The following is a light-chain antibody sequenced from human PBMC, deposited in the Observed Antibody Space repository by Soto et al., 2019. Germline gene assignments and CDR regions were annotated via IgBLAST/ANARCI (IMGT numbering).Light chain of an antibody. Sequence: EIVLTQSPGTLSLSPWERATLSCRASQSVSSSYLAWYQQKPGQAPRLLIYGASSRDTGIPDRFSGSGSGTDFTLTISRLEPEDFAVYYCQQYGSSPRTFGPGTKVDN. V-gene: IGKV3-20*01. CDR2: GAS. J-gene: IGKJ3*01. CDR1: QSVSSSY. CDR3: QQYGSSPRT.